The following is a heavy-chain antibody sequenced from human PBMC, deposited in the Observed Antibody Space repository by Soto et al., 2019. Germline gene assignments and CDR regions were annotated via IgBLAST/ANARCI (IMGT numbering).Heavy chain of an antibody. CDR3: RGSLDY. J-gene: IGHJ4*02. CDR1: GFTFSNYW. V-gene: IGHV3-7*01. D-gene: IGHD3-10*01. Sequence: EVQVVESGGDLVQPGGSLRLSCVASGFTFSNYWMSWVRQAPGKGLEWVANIKQDGSERYYVDSVKGRFTISRDNAKNSVYLQMISLRAEDTAVYHCRGSLDYWGQGTQVTVSS. CDR2: IKQDGSER.